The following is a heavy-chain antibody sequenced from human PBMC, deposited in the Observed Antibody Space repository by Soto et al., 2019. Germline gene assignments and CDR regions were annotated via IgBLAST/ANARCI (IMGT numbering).Heavy chain of an antibody. D-gene: IGHD3-10*01. CDR3: AREVLLWFGELLYYYYGMDV. Sequence: QVQLVQSGAEVKKPGASVQVSCKASGYTFTSYGISWVRQAPGQGLEWMVWISAYNGNTNYAQKLQGRVTMTTDTSTITAYMELRSLRSDDTAVYYCAREVLLWFGELLYYYYGMDVWGQGTTVTVSS. V-gene: IGHV1-18*01. CDR1: GYTFTSYG. CDR2: ISAYNGNT. J-gene: IGHJ6*02.